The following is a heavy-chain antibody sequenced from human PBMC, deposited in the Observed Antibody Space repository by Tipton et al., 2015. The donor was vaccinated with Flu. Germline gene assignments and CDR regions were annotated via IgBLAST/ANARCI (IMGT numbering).Heavy chain of an antibody. V-gene: IGHV4-61*02. J-gene: IGHJ4*02. CDR1: GGSISSGSYY. CDR2: IYTSGST. D-gene: IGHD5-24*01. Sequence: TLSLTCTVSGGSISSGSYYRSWIRQPAGKGLEWIGRIYTSGSTNYNPSLKSRVTISLDTSKNQFSLRVNSVTAADTAVYYCATSGWRDPRGSFDFWGQGTLVTVSS. CDR3: ATSGWRDPRGSFDF.